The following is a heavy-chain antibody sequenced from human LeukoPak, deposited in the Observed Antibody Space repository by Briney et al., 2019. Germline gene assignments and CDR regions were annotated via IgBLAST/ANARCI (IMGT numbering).Heavy chain of an antibody. CDR3: AKDGGWDFLWVDY. CDR1: GFTFSSYA. Sequence: GGSLRLSCAASGFTFSSYAMSWVRQAPGKGLEWVSAISGSGGSTYYADSVKVRFTISRDNSNNTLHMQMTSTRAEDTAVYCCAKDGGWDFLWVDYWGQGTLVTVSS. CDR2: ISGSGGST. D-gene: IGHD2/OR15-2a*01. V-gene: IGHV3-23*01. J-gene: IGHJ4*02.